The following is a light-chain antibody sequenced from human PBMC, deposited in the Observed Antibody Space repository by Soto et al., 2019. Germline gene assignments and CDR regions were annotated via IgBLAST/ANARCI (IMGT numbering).Light chain of an antibody. V-gene: IGLV2-14*01. CDR3: CSYTSSHSYV. CDR1: SSDVGGYNY. Sequence: QSALTQPASVAGSPGQSITISCTGTSSDVGGYNYVSWYQQHPGKAPKLMIYDVSNRPSGVSNRFSGSKSGNTASLTISGLQAEDEADYYCCSYTSSHSYVFGTGTNLTVL. CDR2: DVS. J-gene: IGLJ1*01.